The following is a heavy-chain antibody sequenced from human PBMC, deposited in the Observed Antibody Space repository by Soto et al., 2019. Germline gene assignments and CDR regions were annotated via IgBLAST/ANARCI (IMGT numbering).Heavy chain of an antibody. CDR1: GYTFTSYA. CDR3: ARSLVTVRGFDY. V-gene: IGHV1-3*01. CDR2: INAGNGNT. Sequence: ASVKVSCKASGYTFTSYAMHWVRQAPGQRLEWMGWINAGNGNTKYSQKFQGRVTITRDTSASTAYMELSSLRSEDTAVYYCARSLVTVRGFDYGGQGTLVTVSS. D-gene: IGHD3-10*01. J-gene: IGHJ4*02.